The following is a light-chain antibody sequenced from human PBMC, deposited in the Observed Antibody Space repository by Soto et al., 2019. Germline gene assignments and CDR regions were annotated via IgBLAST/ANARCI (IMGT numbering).Light chain of an antibody. CDR3: MQGTHWPPGGYT. J-gene: IGKJ2*01. Sequence: DVVMTQSPLSLPVTLGQPASISCRSSQSLEYSDGNTYLNWFQQRPGQSPRRLIYKVSNRDSGVPDRFSGGQSGTDFTLKISRVEAEDVPVYYGMQGTHWPPGGYTFGQGTKLEIK. CDR2: KVS. CDR1: QSLEYSDGNTY. V-gene: IGKV2-30*01.